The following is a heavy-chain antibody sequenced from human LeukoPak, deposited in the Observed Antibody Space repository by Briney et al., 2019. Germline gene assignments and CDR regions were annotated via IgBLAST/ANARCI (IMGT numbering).Heavy chain of an antibody. CDR2: IYYSGST. Sequence: SETLSLTCTVSGGSISNYYWSWIRQPPGKGLEWIGYIYYSGSTNYNPSLKSRVTISIDTSKNEFSLKLSSVTAADTAVYYCASRRVGAFDYWGQGTLVTVSS. V-gene: IGHV4-59*08. CDR1: GGSISNYY. D-gene: IGHD1-26*01. J-gene: IGHJ4*02. CDR3: ASRRVGAFDY.